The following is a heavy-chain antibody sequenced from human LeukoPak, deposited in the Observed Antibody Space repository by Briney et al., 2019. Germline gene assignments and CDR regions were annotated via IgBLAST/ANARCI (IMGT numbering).Heavy chain of an antibody. D-gene: IGHD4-17*01. V-gene: IGHV4-39*07. CDR2: IYYSGTT. CDR1: GGSISSSSYY. J-gene: IGHJ3*02. CDR3: ATDSTNTGTVYGAFDI. Sequence: SETLSLTCTVSGGSISSSSYYWGWIRQPPGKGLEWIGSIYYSGTTYYNPSLKSRVTISVDTSRNQFSLKLSSVTAADTAVYYCATDSTNTGTVYGAFDIWGQGTTVTISS.